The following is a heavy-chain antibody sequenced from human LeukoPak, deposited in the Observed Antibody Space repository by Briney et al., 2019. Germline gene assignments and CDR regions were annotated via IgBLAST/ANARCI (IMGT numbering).Heavy chain of an antibody. CDR3: ARGLGDY. D-gene: IGHD3-10*01. CDR2: INHSGDT. V-gene: IGHV4-34*01. Sequence: SETLSLTCAVYGGSFSDYYWSWIRQPPGKGLEWIGEINHSGDTKYNPSLKSRVTISVDTSKNQFSLKVSSVTAADTAVYYCARGLGDYWGQGTLVTVSS. J-gene: IGHJ4*02. CDR1: GGSFSDYY.